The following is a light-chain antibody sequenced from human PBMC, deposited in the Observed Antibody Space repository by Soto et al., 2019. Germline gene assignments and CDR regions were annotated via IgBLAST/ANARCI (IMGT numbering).Light chain of an antibody. J-gene: IGLJ1*01. CDR3: CSYAGSSTYV. CDR1: SSDVGSYHL. Sequence: QSVLTQPASVSGSPGQSITLSCTGTSSDVGSYHLVSWYQQHPGKAPKRMIYEGSKRPSGVSNRFSGSKSRNKASLTISGLQAEDEADYYCCSYAGSSTYVFGTGTKGTVL. V-gene: IGLV2-23*01. CDR2: EGS.